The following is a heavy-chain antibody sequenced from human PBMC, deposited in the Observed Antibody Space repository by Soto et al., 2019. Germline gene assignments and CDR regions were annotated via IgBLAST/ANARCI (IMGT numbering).Heavy chain of an antibody. CDR1: GITFHSYA. J-gene: IGHJ4*02. Sequence: GGSLRLSCAASGITFHSYAMSWVRQAPGKGLEWVSAIGGSGGTTYYADSVKGRFTISRDNSKNTLYLQMNSLRAEDTAVYYCAKDKSEWELLRNLFDYWGQGTLVTVSS. V-gene: IGHV3-23*01. CDR3: AKDKSEWELLRNLFDY. CDR2: IGGSGGTT. D-gene: IGHD1-26*01.